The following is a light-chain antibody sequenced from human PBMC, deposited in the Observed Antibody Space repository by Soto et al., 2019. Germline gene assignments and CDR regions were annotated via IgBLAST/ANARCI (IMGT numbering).Light chain of an antibody. J-gene: IGKJ5*01. CDR1: QSISSY. V-gene: IGKV1-39*01. Sequence: DIQMTQSPSSLSASVGDRVTITCRASQSISSYLNWYQQKPGKAPNLLIYAASSLQSGVSSRFSDSGSGIDFTLTISSLQPEDFATYYCQQSYSTPITFGQGTRLEIK. CDR2: AAS. CDR3: QQSYSTPIT.